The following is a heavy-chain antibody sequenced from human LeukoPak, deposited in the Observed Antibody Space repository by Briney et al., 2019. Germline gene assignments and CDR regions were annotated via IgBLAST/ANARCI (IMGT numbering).Heavy chain of an antibody. V-gene: IGHV4-59*01. CDR1: GGSISSYY. J-gene: IGHJ4*02. CDR2: IYYSGST. D-gene: IGHD5-12*01. CDR3: ARGYIVASDFDY. Sequence: PSETLSLTCTVSGGSISSYYWSWIRQPPGKGLEWIGYIYYSGSTNYNPSLKSRVTISVDTSKNQFSLKLSSATAADTAVYYCARGYIVASDFDYWGQGTLVTVSS.